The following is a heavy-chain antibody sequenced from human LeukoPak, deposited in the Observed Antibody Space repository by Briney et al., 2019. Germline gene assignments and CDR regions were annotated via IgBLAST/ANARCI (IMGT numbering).Heavy chain of an antibody. D-gene: IGHD5-18*01. CDR2: IKSDGSST. CDR3: ARGASGYSYG. CDR1: GFTFSSYW. Sequence: GGSLRLSCAASGFTFSSYWMHWVRQAPGKGLVWVSRIKSDGSSTSYADSVKGRFTISSDNAKNTLYLQMNSLRAEDTAVYYCARGASGYSYGWGQGTLVTVSS. J-gene: IGHJ4*02. V-gene: IGHV3-74*01.